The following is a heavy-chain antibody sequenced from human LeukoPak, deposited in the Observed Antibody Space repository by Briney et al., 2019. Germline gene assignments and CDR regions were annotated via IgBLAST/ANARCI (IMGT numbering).Heavy chain of an antibody. D-gene: IGHD6-19*01. CDR1: GYTFTGQY. V-gene: IGHV1-2*02. Sequence: GASVKVSCKASGYTFTGQYLHWVRQAPGQGLEWMGWINPNSGSTTYAQTFQGRVTMTRDTSISTVYMDLSSLTSDDTAVYYCARVGSGLYLLYWGQGTLVTASS. J-gene: IGHJ4*02. CDR3: ARVGSGLYLLY. CDR2: INPNSGST.